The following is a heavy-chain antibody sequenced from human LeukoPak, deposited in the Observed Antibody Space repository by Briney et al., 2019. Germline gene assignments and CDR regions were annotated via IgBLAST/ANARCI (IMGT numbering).Heavy chain of an antibody. CDR2: ITGDAGAK. J-gene: IGHJ5*02. Sequence: QAGESLRLSCTASGFTFDRFSMHWVRQAPGKGLQWVALITGDAGAKYYADSVRGRFTISRDNSKSSLYLQLNRVTTEDTAFYFCARGSYDSSGPNWFDPWGQGTLVTVSS. CDR3: ARGSYDSSGPNWFDP. CDR1: GFTFDRFS. D-gene: IGHD3-22*01. V-gene: IGHV3-43*02.